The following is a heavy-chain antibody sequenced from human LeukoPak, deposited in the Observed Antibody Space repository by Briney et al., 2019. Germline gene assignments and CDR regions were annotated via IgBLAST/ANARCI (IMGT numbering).Heavy chain of an antibody. Sequence: AGGSLRLSCAASRFTFDDYAMHWVRPAQGKGLEWVSGTSWNSGSIGYADSVKGRFTISRDNAKNSLYLQMNSLRAEDTALYYCAKDTEMAALYYFDYWGQGTLVTVSS. V-gene: IGHV3-9*01. J-gene: IGHJ4*02. CDR2: TSWNSGSI. D-gene: IGHD5-24*01. CDR3: AKDTEMAALYYFDY. CDR1: RFTFDDYA.